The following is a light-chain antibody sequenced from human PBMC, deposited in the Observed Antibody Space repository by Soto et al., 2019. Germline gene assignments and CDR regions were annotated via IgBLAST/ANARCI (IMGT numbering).Light chain of an antibody. CDR2: GAS. Sequence: EIVLTQSPGTQSLSPGERATLSCRTSQSVSSKYLGWYQQKPGQAPRLLIYGASSRATGIPDRFSGSGSGTDFTLTVTRLEPEDFAVYYCQQYETSPWTFGQGTKVEVK. CDR1: QSVSSKY. V-gene: IGKV3-20*01. CDR3: QQYETSPWT. J-gene: IGKJ1*01.